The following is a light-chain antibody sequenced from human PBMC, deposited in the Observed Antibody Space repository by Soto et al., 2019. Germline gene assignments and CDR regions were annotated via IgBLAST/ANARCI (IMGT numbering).Light chain of an antibody. V-gene: IGLV2-14*01. CDR2: EVS. CDR1: SSDVGRYNY. CDR3: NSYTSSRPYA. Sequence: QSLLTQPASVSGSPGQSITISCTGTSSDVGRYNYVSWYQQHPDKAPKLMIYEVSNRPSGVSNRFSGSKSGNTASLTISGLQAEDEADYYCNSYTSSRPYAVGKGTKETVL. J-gene: IGLJ1*01.